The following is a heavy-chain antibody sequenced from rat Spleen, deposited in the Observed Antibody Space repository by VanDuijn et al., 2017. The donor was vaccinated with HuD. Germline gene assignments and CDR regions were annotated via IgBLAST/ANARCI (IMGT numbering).Heavy chain of an antibody. CDR3: ARQDYGGYWFAY. Sequence: EVQLVESGGDLVQPGRSLKLSCAASGFTFSDYGMAWVRQAPGKGLEWVATIIYDGSSSYYRDSVKGRFTLSRDDAKSTLFLQMVSLRSEDTATYYCARQDYGGYWFAYWGQGTLVTVSS. V-gene: IGHV5-17*01. CDR1: GFTFSDYG. J-gene: IGHJ3*01. D-gene: IGHD1-11*01. CDR2: IIYDGSSS.